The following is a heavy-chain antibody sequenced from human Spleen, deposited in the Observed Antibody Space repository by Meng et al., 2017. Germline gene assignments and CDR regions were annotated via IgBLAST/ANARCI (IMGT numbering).Heavy chain of an antibody. D-gene: IGHD5-24*01. V-gene: IGHV3-48*03. J-gene: IGHJ4*02. CDR3: ASPDCDGYNFGSIDY. CDR1: GFTFSSYE. Sequence: GESLKISCAASGFTFSSYEMNWVRQAPGKGLEWVSYISSSGSTIYYADSVKGRFTISRDNAKNSLYLQMNSLRAEDTAVYYCASPDCDGYNFGSIDYWGQGTLVTVSS. CDR2: ISSSGSTI.